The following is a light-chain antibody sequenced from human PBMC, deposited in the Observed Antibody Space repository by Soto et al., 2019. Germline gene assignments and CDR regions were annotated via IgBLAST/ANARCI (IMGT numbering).Light chain of an antibody. CDR3: QQYNRWPLT. Sequence: EIVMTQVPATLSVSPGERATLSCRASQSVVTNLAWYQHKPGQAPRLLIHGASTRATGFPDRFSGSGSGTDFTLTISNLQSEDFALYYCQQYNRWPLTFGQGTKVEV. CDR1: QSVVTN. J-gene: IGKJ1*01. V-gene: IGKV3-15*01. CDR2: GAS.